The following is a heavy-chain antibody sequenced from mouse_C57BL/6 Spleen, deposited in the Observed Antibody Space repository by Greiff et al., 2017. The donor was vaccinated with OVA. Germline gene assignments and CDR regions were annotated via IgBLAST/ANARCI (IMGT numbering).Heavy chain of an antibody. CDR1: GFTFSDFY. Sequence: EVQLMESGGGLVQSGRSLRLSCATSGFTFSDFYMEWVRQAPGKGLEWIAASRNKANDYTTEYSASVKGRFIVSRDTSQSILYLQMNALRAEDTAIYYCARAIYYGNYDDWGQGTSVTVSS. J-gene: IGHJ4*01. V-gene: IGHV7-1*01. D-gene: IGHD2-1*01. CDR2: SRNKANDYTT. CDR3: ARAIYYGNYDD.